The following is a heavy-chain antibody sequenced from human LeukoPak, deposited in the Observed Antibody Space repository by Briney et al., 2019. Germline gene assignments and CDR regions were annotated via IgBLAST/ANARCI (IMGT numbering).Heavy chain of an antibody. CDR2: ISSSSSYI. CDR1: GFTFNIYE. CDR3: ARDPEGTSYYDFWSGYFYYMDV. D-gene: IGHD3-3*01. V-gene: IGHV3-21*01. Sequence: GGSLRLSCAASGFTFNIYEFNWVRQAPGKGLEWVSSISSSSSYIYYADSVKGRFTISRDNAKNSLYLQMNSLRAEDTAVYYCARDPEGTSYYDFWSGYFYYMDVWGKGTTVTVSS. J-gene: IGHJ6*03.